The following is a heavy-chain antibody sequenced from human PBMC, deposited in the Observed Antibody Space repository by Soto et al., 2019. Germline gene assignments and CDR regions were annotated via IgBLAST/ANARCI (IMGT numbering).Heavy chain of an antibody. V-gene: IGHV3-49*04. J-gene: IGHJ3*02. CDR2: IRSKAYGGTT. CDR1: GFTFGDHA. CDR3: TVDYYDSSGYEGPLDAFDI. Sequence: GGSLRLSCTASGFTFGDHAMSWVRQAPGKGLEWVGFIRSKAYGGTTEYAASVKGRFTISRDDSKSIAYLQMNSLKTEDTAVYYCTVDYYDSSGYEGPLDAFDIWGQGTMVTVSS. D-gene: IGHD3-22*01.